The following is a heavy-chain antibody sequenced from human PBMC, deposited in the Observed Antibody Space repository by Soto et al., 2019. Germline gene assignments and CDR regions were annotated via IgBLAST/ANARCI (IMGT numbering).Heavy chain of an antibody. CDR2: ISSNGGST. CDR3: VKEDYYDSSGYYLPDAFDI. Sequence: GGSLRLSCSASGFTFSSYAMHWVRQAPGKGLEYVSAISSNGGSTYYADSVKGRFTISRDNSKNTLYLQMSSLRAEDTAVYYCVKEDYYDSSGYYLPDAFDIWGQGTMVTVSS. J-gene: IGHJ3*02. CDR1: GFTFSSYA. D-gene: IGHD3-22*01. V-gene: IGHV3-64D*08.